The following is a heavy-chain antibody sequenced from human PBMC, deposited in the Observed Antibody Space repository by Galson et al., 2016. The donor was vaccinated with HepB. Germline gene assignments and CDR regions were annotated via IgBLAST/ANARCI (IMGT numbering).Heavy chain of an antibody. J-gene: IGHJ3*01. CDR3: ARDRHAAAASWVAFDL. V-gene: IGHV4-59*01. Sequence: SETLSLTCSVSGGSIYPYYWNWIRQPSGQGLEWIAYTDHSGNIVYNPSLRSRVTLSVDTSRNQFSLKLSSVTAADTAVDYCARDRHAAAASWVAFDLWGQGTMVTVSS. CDR1: GGSIYPYY. D-gene: IGHD6-13*01. CDR2: TDHSGNI.